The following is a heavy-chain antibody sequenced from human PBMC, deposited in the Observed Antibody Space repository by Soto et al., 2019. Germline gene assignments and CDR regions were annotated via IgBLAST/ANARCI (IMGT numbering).Heavy chain of an antibody. CDR1: GGSISRSSYY. CDR2: MYYSGST. CDR3: SRRAPEGFDP. V-gene: IGHV4-39*01. Sequence: LSLTCNVSGGSISRSSYYWGWIRQPPGKGLEWIGSMYYSGSTYYNPSLKSRVTISIDTPKNQLSLKLTSVTAADTAVYYCSRRAPEGFDPWGQGTLVTVSS. J-gene: IGHJ5*02.